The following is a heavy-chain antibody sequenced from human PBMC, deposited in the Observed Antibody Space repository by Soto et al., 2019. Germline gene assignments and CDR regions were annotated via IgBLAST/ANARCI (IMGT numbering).Heavy chain of an antibody. Sequence: QVQLVQSGAEEKKPGASVKVSCKASGYAFSSYAMHWVRQAPGQRREWMGWINIGSGNTEYSQNFQDRITITRDTSASTVYMELSSLRSEDTAVYYCAGDGGDCGYRLIYYYYIGMDVWGQGTTVSVSS. D-gene: IGHD2-21*02. V-gene: IGHV1-3*05. CDR2: INIGSGNT. CDR3: AGDGGDCGYRLIYYYYIGMDV. CDR1: GYAFSSYA. J-gene: IGHJ6*02.